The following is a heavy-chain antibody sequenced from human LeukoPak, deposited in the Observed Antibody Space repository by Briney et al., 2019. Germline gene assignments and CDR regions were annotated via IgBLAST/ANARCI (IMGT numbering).Heavy chain of an antibody. CDR3: ARVGPRTNGDYEGWWLDP. Sequence: SESLSLTCAVSGGSISSGGYSWSWIRQPPGKGLEWIGYIYHSGSTYYNPSLKSRVTISVDRSKNQFSLKLSSVTAADTAVYYCARVGPRTNGDYEGWWLDPWGQGTLVTVSS. D-gene: IGHD4-17*01. CDR1: GGSISSGGYS. V-gene: IGHV4-30-2*01. CDR2: IYHSGST. J-gene: IGHJ5*02.